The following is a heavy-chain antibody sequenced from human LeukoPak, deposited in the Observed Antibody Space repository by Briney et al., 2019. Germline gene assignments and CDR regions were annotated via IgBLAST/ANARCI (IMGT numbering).Heavy chain of an antibody. V-gene: IGHV3-20*04. CDR2: INWNGGST. D-gene: IGHD3-10*01. CDR3: ARDLYYGSGRPSY. CDR1: GLTFDLYG. J-gene: IGHJ4*02. Sequence: PGGSLTLSCALSGLTFDLYGMRWVRQAPEKGREWVCGINWNGGSTDYADSVKGRFTISRDNAKNTLYLQMNSLRVEDTALYYCARDLYYGSGRPSYWGQGTLVTVSS.